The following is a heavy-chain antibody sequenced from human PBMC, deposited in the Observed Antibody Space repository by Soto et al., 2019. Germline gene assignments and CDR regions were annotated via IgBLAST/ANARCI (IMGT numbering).Heavy chain of an antibody. Sequence: ASLKVSCNVSGYTLTELSMHWVRQAPGKGLEWMGVFDPEDGETIYAQKFQGRVTMTEDTSTDTAYMELSSLRSEDTAVYYCATAFRSLVGAPFYXWGQVTLVTVSX. CDR1: GYTLTELS. V-gene: IGHV1-24*01. J-gene: IGHJ4*02. CDR3: ATAFRSLVGAPFYX. D-gene: IGHD1-26*01. CDR2: FDPEDGET.